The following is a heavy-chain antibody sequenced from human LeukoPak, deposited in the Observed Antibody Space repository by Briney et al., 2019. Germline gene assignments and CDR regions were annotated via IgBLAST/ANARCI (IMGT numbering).Heavy chain of an antibody. D-gene: IGHD3/OR15-3a*01. CDR1: GGSISSYY. J-gene: IGHJ3*02. CDR3: ARGRRTGARLAAFDI. Sequence: PSETLSLTCTVSGGSISSYYWSWIRQPPGKGLEWIGYIYYSGSTNYNPSLKSRVTISVDTSKNQFSLKLSSVTAADTAVYYCARGRRTGARLAAFDIWGQGTMITVSS. CDR2: IYYSGST. V-gene: IGHV4-59*01.